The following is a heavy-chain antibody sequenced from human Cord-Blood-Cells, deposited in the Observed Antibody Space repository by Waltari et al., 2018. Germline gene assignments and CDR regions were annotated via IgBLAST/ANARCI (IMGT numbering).Heavy chain of an antibody. Sequence: QVQLVESGGGVVQPGRSLRLSFAASGFTFSRYAMLWARQATGKGLEWVAVISYDGSNKYYADSVKGRFTISRDNSKNTLYLQMNSLRAEDTAVYYCAKVGGYSSSWYAFDIWGQGTMVTVSS. CDR2: ISYDGSNK. V-gene: IGHV3-30-3*02. CDR3: AKVGGYSSSWYAFDI. J-gene: IGHJ3*02. CDR1: GFTFSRYA. D-gene: IGHD6-13*01.